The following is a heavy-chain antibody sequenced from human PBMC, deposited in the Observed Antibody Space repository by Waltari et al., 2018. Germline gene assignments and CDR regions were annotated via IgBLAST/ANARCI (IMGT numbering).Heavy chain of an antibody. CDR3: ARTHVGSHWACDS. V-gene: IGHV1-69*14. CDR1: GGTFSTSG. J-gene: IGHJ5*01. CDR2: IIPISGTS. Sequence: QGQQVQSGAEVKKPGSSGKVSCRACGGTFSTSGVSWVRQAPGQGLEWMGGIIPISGTSRYAQKFQGRVTVTADKSTGTAYMELSSLTSEDTALYYCARTHVGSHWACDSWGQGTLVTVSS. D-gene: IGHD7-27*01.